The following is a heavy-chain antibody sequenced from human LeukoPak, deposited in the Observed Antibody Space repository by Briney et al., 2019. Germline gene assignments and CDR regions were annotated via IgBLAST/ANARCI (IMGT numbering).Heavy chain of an antibody. CDR3: AKDRVSARFLEWLSDFDY. Sequence: GGSLGLSCAASGFTFSSYAMSWVRQAPGKGLEWVSGIIRHGDTTYYADSVKGRFTISRDNSKNTLYLQMNSLRAEDTAVYYCAKDRVSARFLEWLSDFDYWGQGTLVTVSS. J-gene: IGHJ4*02. CDR2: IIRHGDTT. CDR1: GFTFSSYA. V-gene: IGHV3-23*01. D-gene: IGHD3-3*01.